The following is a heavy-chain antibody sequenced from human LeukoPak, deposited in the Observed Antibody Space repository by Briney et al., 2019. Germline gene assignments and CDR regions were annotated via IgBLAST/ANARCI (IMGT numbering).Heavy chain of an antibody. D-gene: IGHD4-17*01. V-gene: IGHV1-69*13. CDR2: IIPIFGTA. J-gene: IGHJ6*02. CDR1: GGTFSSYA. Sequence: ASVKVSCKASGGTFSSYAISWVRQAPGQGLEWMGGIIPIFGTANYAQKFQGRVTITADESTSTAYMELSSLRSEDTAVYYRARDRSTVTHGYYYYGMDVWGQGTTVTVSS. CDR3: ARDRSTVTHGYYYYGMDV.